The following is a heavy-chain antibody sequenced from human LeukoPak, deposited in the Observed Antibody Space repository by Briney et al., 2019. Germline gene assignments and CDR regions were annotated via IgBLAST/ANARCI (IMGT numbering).Heavy chain of an antibody. J-gene: IGHJ5*02. V-gene: IGHV4-39*01. Sequence: SETLSLTCTVSGGSISSSSYYWGWIRQPPGKGLEWIGSMYYSGSNYYNPSLKSRVTMSVDTSKNQFSLKLSSVTAADTAVYYCARRSGSYHGWFDPWGQGTLVAVSS. D-gene: IGHD1-26*01. CDR3: ARRSGSYHGWFDP. CDR2: MYYSGSN. CDR1: GGSISSSSYY.